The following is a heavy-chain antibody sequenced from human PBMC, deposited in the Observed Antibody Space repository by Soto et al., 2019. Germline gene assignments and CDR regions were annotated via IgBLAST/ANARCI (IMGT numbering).Heavy chain of an antibody. V-gene: IGHV1-58*01. CDR2: IVVGSGNT. CDR1: GFTLTSSA. CDR3: AAENSSGWYGAFDI. Sequence: GASVKVACKASGFTLTSSAVQCVRQARGQRLEWIGWIVVGSGNTNYAQKFQERVTITRDMSTSTAYMELSSLRSEDTAVYYCAAENSSGWYGAFDIWGQGTMVTVSS. J-gene: IGHJ3*02. D-gene: IGHD6-19*01.